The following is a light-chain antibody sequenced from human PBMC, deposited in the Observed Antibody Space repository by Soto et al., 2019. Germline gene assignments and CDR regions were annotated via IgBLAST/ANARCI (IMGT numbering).Light chain of an antibody. CDR3: AAWDDRLSAYV. Sequence: QSVLTQPPSVSGAPGQRVAISCAGSSSNIGAGYDLHWYQHLPGTAPKPLIYDDNNRPSGVPDRFSGSKSGTSAFLAISGLRSEDEADYYCAAWDDRLSAYVFGTGTKVTVL. J-gene: IGLJ1*01. V-gene: IGLV1-40*01. CDR1: SSNIGAGYD. CDR2: DDN.